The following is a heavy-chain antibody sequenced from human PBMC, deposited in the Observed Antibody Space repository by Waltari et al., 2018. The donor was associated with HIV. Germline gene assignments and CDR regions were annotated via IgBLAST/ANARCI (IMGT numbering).Heavy chain of an antibody. CDR2: INPNSGGT. CDR1: GYTFTGYY. V-gene: IGHV1-2*06. D-gene: IGHD3-10*01. CDR3: ALSREMRGPFDY. Sequence: QVQLVQSGAEVKKPGASVKVSCKASGYTFTGYYKQWVRQAPGQGLEWMGRINPNSGGTNYAQKLQGRVTMTRDTSISTAYMELSRLRSDDTAVYYCALSREMRGPFDYWGQGTLVTVSS. J-gene: IGHJ4*02.